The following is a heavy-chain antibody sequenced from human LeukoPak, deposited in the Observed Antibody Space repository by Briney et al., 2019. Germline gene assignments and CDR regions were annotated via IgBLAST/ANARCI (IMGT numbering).Heavy chain of an antibody. Sequence: SVKVSCKASGGTFSSYAISWVRQAPGQGLEWMGGIIPIFGTANYAQKFQGRVTITADESTSTAYMELSSLRSEDTAVFYCARGAQESGYYSDYYYMDVWGKGTTVTVSS. CDR3: ARGAQESGYYSDYYYMDV. D-gene: IGHD3-3*01. CDR2: IIPIFGTA. V-gene: IGHV1-69*01. J-gene: IGHJ6*03. CDR1: GGTFSSYA.